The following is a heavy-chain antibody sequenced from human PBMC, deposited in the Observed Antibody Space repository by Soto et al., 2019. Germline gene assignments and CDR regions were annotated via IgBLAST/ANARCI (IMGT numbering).Heavy chain of an antibody. V-gene: IGHV4-34*01. CDR2: INHSGST. CDR3: ARAGFKHNWFDP. Sequence: QVQLQQWGAGLLKPSETLSLTCAVYGGSFSGYYWSWIRQPPGKGLEWIGEINHSGSTNYNPSLKSRVTISVDTSKNQFSLKLSSVTAADTAVYYCARAGFKHNWFDPWGQGTLVTVSS. CDR1: GGSFSGYY. J-gene: IGHJ5*02.